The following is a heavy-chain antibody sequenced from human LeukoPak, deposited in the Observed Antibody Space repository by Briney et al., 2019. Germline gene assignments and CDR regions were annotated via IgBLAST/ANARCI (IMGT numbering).Heavy chain of an antibody. Sequence: SETLSLTCAVYGGSFSGYYWSWIRQPPGKGLEWIGEINHSGGTNYNPSLKSRVTISVDTSKNQFSLKLSSVTAADTAVYYCARARTGRWYYFDYWGQGTLVTVSS. CDR1: GGSFSGYY. CDR2: INHSGGT. V-gene: IGHV4-34*01. D-gene: IGHD3-10*01. J-gene: IGHJ4*02. CDR3: ARARTGRWYYFDY.